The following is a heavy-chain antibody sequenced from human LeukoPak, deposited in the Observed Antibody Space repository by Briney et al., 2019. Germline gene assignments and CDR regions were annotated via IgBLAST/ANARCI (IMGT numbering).Heavy chain of an antibody. Sequence: SETLSLTCSVSGXSVSDGNHYWSWIRQPPGKGLELIGYMFYSESTKYNPSLKSRVTISVDTSKNQFSLRLSSVTAADTAVYYCARGFKDGDCSGGSCYFHYFDCWGQGTLVTVSS. CDR3: ARGFKDGDCSGGSCYFHYFDC. CDR2: MFYSEST. D-gene: IGHD2-15*01. J-gene: IGHJ4*02. V-gene: IGHV4-61*01. CDR1: GXSVSDGNHY.